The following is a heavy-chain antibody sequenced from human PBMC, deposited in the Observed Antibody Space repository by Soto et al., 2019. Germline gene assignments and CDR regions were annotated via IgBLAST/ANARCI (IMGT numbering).Heavy chain of an antibody. J-gene: IGHJ6*02. CDR2: ISGYNGDT. Sequence: ASVKVSCKASGYTFTRYGISWVRQAPGQGLEWMGWISGYNGDTNYAQKFQGRVSMTIDTFTTTAYMELRSLRSDDTAVYYCAKNGQPPYYYYGLDVWGQGTKVTVSS. V-gene: IGHV1-18*01. CDR3: AKNGQPPYYYYGLDV. D-gene: IGHD2-8*01. CDR1: GYTFTRYG.